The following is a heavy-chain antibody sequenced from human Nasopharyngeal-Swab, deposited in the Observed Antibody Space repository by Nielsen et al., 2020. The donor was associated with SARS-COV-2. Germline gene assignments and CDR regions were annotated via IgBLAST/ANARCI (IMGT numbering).Heavy chain of an antibody. Sequence: GESLKISCEASGFIFSDYGMHWVRQAPGKGLEWLAFIRYDGRSKYHADSVRGRFTISRDKSKNTLYLQMNSLRGDDTAVYYCAKDRYTSGGYFDFWGQGAQVTVSS. CDR1: GFIFSDYG. CDR3: AKDRYTSGGYFDF. J-gene: IGHJ4*02. CDR2: IRYDGRSK. V-gene: IGHV3-30*02. D-gene: IGHD2-2*02.